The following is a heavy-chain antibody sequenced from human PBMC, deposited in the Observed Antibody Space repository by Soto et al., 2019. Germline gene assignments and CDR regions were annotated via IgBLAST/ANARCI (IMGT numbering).Heavy chain of an antibody. CDR2: ISGSGGST. CDR3: AKDRGRATFVVVVAAPKNYFDY. CDR1: GFTFSSYA. V-gene: IGHV3-23*01. D-gene: IGHD2-15*01. Sequence: PGGSLRLSCAASGFTFSSYAMSWVRQAPGKGLEWVSAISGSGGSTYYADSVKGRFTISRDNSKNTLYLQMNSLRAEDTAVYYCAKDRGRATFVVVVAAPKNYFDYWGQGTLVTVSS. J-gene: IGHJ4*02.